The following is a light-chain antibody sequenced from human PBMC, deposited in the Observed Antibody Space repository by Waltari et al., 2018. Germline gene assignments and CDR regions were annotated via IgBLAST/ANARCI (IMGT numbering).Light chain of an antibody. CDR2: DAS. Sequence: DIRMTQSPSSLSASVGDRVTITCQATQDINNFLNWYQQKPGRAPSPLIYDASNLETGVTSRFSGSGSGTHFTLTISSLQTEDSATYYCQQYDTLPPSFGGGTKVEI. J-gene: IGKJ4*01. V-gene: IGKV1-33*01. CDR3: QQYDTLPPS. CDR1: QDINNF.